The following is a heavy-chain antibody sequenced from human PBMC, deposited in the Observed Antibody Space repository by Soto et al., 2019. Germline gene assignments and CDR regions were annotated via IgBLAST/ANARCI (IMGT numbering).Heavy chain of an antibody. CDR2: ITSAGSST. Sequence: EVQLVESGGGLVQPGGSLRLSCAASGFTFNSYEMNWVRQAPGKGLEWVSFITSAGSSTYYADSVKGRFTISRDNAKNSLYLQMNGLRADDTAVYYCGRKVQWLVQFYSWGQGTLVTVSS. V-gene: IGHV3-48*03. CDR1: GFTFNSYE. D-gene: IGHD6-19*01. CDR3: GRKVQWLVQFYS. J-gene: IGHJ4*02.